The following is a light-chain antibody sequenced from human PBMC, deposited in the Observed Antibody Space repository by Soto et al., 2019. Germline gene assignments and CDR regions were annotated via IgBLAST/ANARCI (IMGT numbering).Light chain of an antibody. CDR1: QSISSN. Sequence: EIVLTQSPGTLSLSPGEGATLSCRASQSISSNLAWYQQKPGQAPRLLMFRTSSRATGFPARFSGSGSATDFTLTISSLEPEDFAVYYCQHRSIWPVSFGQGTRLEIK. CDR2: RTS. V-gene: IGKV3-11*01. J-gene: IGKJ5*01. CDR3: QHRSIWPVS.